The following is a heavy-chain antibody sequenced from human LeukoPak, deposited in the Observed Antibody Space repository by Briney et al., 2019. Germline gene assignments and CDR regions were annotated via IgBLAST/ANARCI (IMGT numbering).Heavy chain of an antibody. CDR2: ISGSGGST. CDR1: GFTVSSNY. J-gene: IGHJ4*02. V-gene: IGHV3-23*01. Sequence: GGSLRLSCAASGFTVSSNYMSWVRQAPGKGLEWVSAISGSGGSTYYADSVKGRFTISRDNSKNTLYLQMNSLRAEDTAVYYCAKDLVGATSRWGQGTLVTVSS. CDR3: AKDLVGATSR. D-gene: IGHD1-26*01.